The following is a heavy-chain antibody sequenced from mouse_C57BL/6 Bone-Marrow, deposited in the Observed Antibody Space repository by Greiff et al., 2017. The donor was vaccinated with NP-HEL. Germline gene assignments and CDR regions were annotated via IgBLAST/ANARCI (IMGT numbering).Heavy chain of an antibody. J-gene: IGHJ2*01. V-gene: IGHV1-52*01. CDR3: AKGGSGSSPFYFDY. Sequence: QVQLQQPGAELVRPGSSVKLSCKASGYTFTSYWMHWVKQRPIQGLEWIGNIDPSDSETHYNQKFKDKATLTVDKSSSTAYMQLSSLTSEDSAVYYCAKGGSGSSPFYFDYWGQGTTLTVSS. CDR1: GYTFTSYW. D-gene: IGHD1-1*01. CDR2: IDPSDSET.